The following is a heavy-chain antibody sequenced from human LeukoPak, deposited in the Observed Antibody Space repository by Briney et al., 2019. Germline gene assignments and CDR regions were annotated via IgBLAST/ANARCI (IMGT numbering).Heavy chain of an antibody. CDR1: GFTFSSYS. CDR2: ISSSSSTI. CDR3: ARDPRFSSSWYVLDY. D-gene: IGHD6-13*01. V-gene: IGHV3-48*01. J-gene: IGHJ4*02. Sequence: PGGSLGLSCAASGFTFSSYSMNWVRQAPGKGLEWVSYISSSSSTIYYADSVKGRFTISRDNAKNSLYLQMNSLRAEDTAVYYCARDPRFSSSWYVLDYWGQGTLVTVSS.